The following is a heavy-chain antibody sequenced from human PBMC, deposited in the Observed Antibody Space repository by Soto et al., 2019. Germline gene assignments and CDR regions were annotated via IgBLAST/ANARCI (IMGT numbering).Heavy chain of an antibody. CDR2: ISSSSTTI. V-gene: IGHV3-48*01. Sequence: EVHLVESGGDLVQPGGSLRLSCVASGFSFSSYSMNWVRQAPGKGLEWVSDISSSSTTIDYAGSVKGRFTISRDNAKNSWYLQMNSLRAEDTAVYYCARDREYCSGGRCYETGSDYWGQGTLVTVSS. CDR1: GFSFSSYS. J-gene: IGHJ4*02. CDR3: ARDREYCSGGRCYETGSDY. D-gene: IGHD2-15*01.